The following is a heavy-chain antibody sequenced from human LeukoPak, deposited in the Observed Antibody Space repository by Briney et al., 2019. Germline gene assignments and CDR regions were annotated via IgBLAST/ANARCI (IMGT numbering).Heavy chain of an antibody. Sequence: SETLSLTCAVSGGSISSGGYSWSWIRQPPGKGLEWIGYIYYSWSTYYNPSLKSRVTISVDTSKNQFSLKLSSVTAADTAVYYCARSIVVVGGYFDYWGQGTLVTVSS. V-gene: IGHV4-30-4*07. J-gene: IGHJ4*02. CDR2: IYYSWST. CDR1: GGSISSGGYS. CDR3: ARSIVVVGGYFDY. D-gene: IGHD3-22*01.